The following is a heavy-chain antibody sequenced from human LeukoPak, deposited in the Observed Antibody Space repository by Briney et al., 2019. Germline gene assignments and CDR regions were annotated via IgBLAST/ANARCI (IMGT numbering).Heavy chain of an antibody. CDR3: ARQATMVRGGDAFDI. D-gene: IGHD3-10*01. V-gene: IGHV5-51*01. Sequence: GESLQISCKGSGYSFTSYWIGWVRQMPGKGLEWMGIIYPGDSDTRYSPSFQGQVTISADKSISTAYLQWSSLKASDTAMYYCARQATMVRGGDAFDIWGQGTMVTVSS. J-gene: IGHJ3*02. CDR2: IYPGDSDT. CDR1: GYSFTSYW.